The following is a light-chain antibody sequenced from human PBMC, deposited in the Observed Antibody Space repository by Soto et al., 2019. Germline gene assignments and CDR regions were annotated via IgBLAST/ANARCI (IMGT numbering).Light chain of an antibody. Sequence: QSVLTQPPSVSGAPGQRVTISGTGSSSNFGSGYDVQWYQQLPGTAPKFLISGNNDRPSGLPDRFSASKSGTSASLAITGLQSEDDADYYCQTYDTSLSAYVFGTGTKVTVL. J-gene: IGLJ1*01. CDR2: GNN. CDR1: SSNFGSGYD. V-gene: IGLV1-40*01. CDR3: QTYDTSLSAYV.